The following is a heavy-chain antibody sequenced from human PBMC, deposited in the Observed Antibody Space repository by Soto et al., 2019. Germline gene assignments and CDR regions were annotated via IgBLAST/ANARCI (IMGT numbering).Heavy chain of an antibody. CDR1: GFTFSTYW. J-gene: IGHJ1*01. D-gene: IGHD1-26*01. Sequence: PGGSLRLSCVASGFTFSTYWMRWVRQAPGKGLEWVSVIYSGGSTYYADSVKGRFTISRDNSKNTLYLQMNSLRAEDTAVYYCARDSGIVGATEAEYFQHWGQGTLVTVSS. CDR2: IYSGGST. V-gene: IGHV3-66*01. CDR3: ARDSGIVGATEAEYFQH.